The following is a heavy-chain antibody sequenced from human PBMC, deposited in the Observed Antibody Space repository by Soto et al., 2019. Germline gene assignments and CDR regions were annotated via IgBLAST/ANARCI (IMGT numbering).Heavy chain of an antibody. D-gene: IGHD1-1*01. CDR3: ARLGPQLERPDAFDI. CDR2: IYPGDSDT. J-gene: IGHJ3*02. Sequence: GESLKNSCKGSGYRFTSYWIGWVRQMPGKGLEWMGIIYPGDSDTRYSPSFQGQVTISADKSVITAYLQWSSLKASDTAMYYCARLGPQLERPDAFDIWGQGTMVTVSS. V-gene: IGHV5-51*01. CDR1: GYRFTSYW.